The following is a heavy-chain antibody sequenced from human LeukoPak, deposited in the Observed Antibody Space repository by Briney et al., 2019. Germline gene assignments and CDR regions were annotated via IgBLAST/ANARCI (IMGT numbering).Heavy chain of an antibody. CDR3: ATVSRVVPAAIRGGWFDP. J-gene: IGHJ5*02. CDR1: GYTLTELS. Sequence: ASVKVSCKVSGYTLTELSMHWVRQAPGKGLEWMGGFDPEDGETIYAQKFQGRVTMTEDTSTDTAYMELSSLRSEDTAVYYCATVSRVVPAAIRGGWFDPWGQGTLVTVSS. CDR2: FDPEDGET. V-gene: IGHV1-24*01. D-gene: IGHD2-2*02.